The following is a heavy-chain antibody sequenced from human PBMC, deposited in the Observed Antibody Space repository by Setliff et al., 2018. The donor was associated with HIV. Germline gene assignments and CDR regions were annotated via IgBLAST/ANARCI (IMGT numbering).Heavy chain of an antibody. CDR3: FKPYTGYYYDGSVYDDF. CDR2: LSRGGDNT. CDR1: GLTVSTYS. D-gene: IGHD3-22*01. J-gene: IGHJ4*02. V-gene: IGHV3-64D*09. Sequence: GGSLRLSCLVSGLTVSTYSLNWARQAPGKRPEYVAALSRGGDNTKYADSVKGRFIISRDTSKNTLYLQMSSLRPDDTAIYYCFKPYTGYYYDGSVYDDFWGQGTLVTVSS.